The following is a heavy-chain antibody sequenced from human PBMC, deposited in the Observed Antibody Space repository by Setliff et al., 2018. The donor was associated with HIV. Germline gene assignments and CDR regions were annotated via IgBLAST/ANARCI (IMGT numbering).Heavy chain of an antibody. J-gene: IGHJ1*01. CDR1: GYTLTELS. CDR3: TTAPGYSSTWYSESFQH. Sequence: GASVKVSCKISGYTLTELSIHWVRQAPGKGLEWMANFDPEDGETFYAQKFQGRLTMTEDTSTDTAYMELSSLRSDDTAMYYCTTAPGYSSTWYSESFQHWGQGTVVTVSS. V-gene: IGHV1-24*01. D-gene: IGHD6-13*01. CDR2: FDPEDGET.